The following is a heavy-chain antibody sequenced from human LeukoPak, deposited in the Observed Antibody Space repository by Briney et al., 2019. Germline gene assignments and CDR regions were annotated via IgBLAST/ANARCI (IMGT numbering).Heavy chain of an antibody. CDR2: INGRGIT. CDR3: AKERQTGDYFTSDY. D-gene: IGHD4-17*01. V-gene: IGHV3-23*01. J-gene: IGHJ4*02. Sequence: GGSLRLSCTASGFTFSSYTMSWVRQAPGEGLEWLSAINGRGITYYAGSVEGRFTISRDNSENTLYLQMNSLTVDDTAVYFCAKERQTGDYFTSDYWGQGTLVTVPS. CDR1: GFTFSSYT.